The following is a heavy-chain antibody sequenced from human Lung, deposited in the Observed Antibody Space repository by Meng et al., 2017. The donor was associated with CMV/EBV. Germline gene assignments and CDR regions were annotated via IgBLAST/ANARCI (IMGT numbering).Heavy chain of an antibody. V-gene: IGHV4-4*02. D-gene: IGHD3-10*01. CDR2: IPHRGSS. CDR3: LRRSGGSV. CDR1: GDSITNHNW. Sequence: QVELRESGTAVVKPSETLSLILAVSGDSITNHNWWAWVRQPPGKGLEWIGEIPHRGSSAYNPSLKSRVSMSINKSKNQFSLKLTSVTAADAAVYHCLRRSGGSVWGQGTLVTVSS. J-gene: IGHJ1*01.